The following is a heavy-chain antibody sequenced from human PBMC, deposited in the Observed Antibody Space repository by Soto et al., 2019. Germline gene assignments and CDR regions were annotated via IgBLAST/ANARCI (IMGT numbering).Heavy chain of an antibody. J-gene: IGHJ4*02. Sequence: PGGSLRLSCSASGFTFSSFSMHWVRQAPGKGLEYVSGISSNGISTYYADSVKGRFTISRDNSENTLYLQMNSLRAEDTAVYYCAGPGYSSQDYWGQGALVTVSS. CDR2: ISSNGIST. D-gene: IGHD5-18*01. V-gene: IGHV3-64*04. CDR3: AGPGYSSQDY. CDR1: GFTFSSFS.